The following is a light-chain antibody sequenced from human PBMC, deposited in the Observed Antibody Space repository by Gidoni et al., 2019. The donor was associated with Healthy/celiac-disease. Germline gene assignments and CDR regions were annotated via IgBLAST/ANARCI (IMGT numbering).Light chain of an antibody. V-gene: IGLV3-9*01. Sequence: SYELTQPLSVSVALGQTARITCGGNNIGSKNVHWYQQKPGQAPVLVIYRDSNRPSVIPERFSGSNSGNTATLTISRAQAGDEADYYCQVWDSSTVVFGTGTKVTVL. CDR1: NIGSKN. CDR2: RDS. CDR3: QVWDSSTVV. J-gene: IGLJ1*01.